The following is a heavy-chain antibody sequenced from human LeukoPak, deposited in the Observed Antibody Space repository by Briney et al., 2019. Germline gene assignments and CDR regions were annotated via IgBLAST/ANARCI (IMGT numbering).Heavy chain of an antibody. D-gene: IGHD3-10*01. J-gene: IGHJ4*02. CDR1: GFTFSSYG. CDR2: ISGSGGST. Sequence: GGSLRLSCAASGFTFSSYGMSWVRQAPGKGLEWVSAISGSGGSTYYADSVKGRFTISRDNSKNTLYLQMNSLRAEDTAVYYCAKVRDYYGSGSHDYWGQGTLVTVSS. CDR3: AKVRDYYGSGSHDY. V-gene: IGHV3-23*01.